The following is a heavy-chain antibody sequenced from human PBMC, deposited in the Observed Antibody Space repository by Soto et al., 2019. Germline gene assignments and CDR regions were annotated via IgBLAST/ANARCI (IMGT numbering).Heavy chain of an antibody. CDR2: IHDSGNT. J-gene: IGHJ5*02. CDR1: GGSVSIGDYL. V-gene: IGHV4-30-4*01. CDR3: SRARGGDSGDYASLFDR. D-gene: IGHD4-17*01. Sequence: SETLSLTCTVFGGSVSIGDYLWSWIRQRPGKGLEWIGYIHDSGNTYYNPSLKSRVTISLDTSKNQFSLKVTSMTAADTAVYFCSRARGGDSGDYASLFDRWGQGNLVTVSS.